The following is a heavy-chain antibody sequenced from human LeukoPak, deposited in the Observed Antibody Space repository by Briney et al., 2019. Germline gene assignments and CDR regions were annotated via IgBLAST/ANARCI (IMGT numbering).Heavy chain of an antibody. V-gene: IGHV3-74*01. CDR3: AREGRDYGGNPFDY. D-gene: IGHD4-23*01. Sequence: GGSLRLSCAASGFTFSSYWMHWVRQAPGKGLVWVSRINDDGSSTTYADSVKGRFTTSRDNAKNTLYLQMNSLRAEDTAVYYCAREGRDYGGNPFDYWGQGTLVTVSS. CDR2: INDDGSST. CDR1: GFTFSSYW. J-gene: IGHJ4*02.